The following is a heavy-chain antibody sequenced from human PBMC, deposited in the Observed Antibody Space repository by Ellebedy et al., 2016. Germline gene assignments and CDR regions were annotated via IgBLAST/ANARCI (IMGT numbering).Heavy chain of an antibody. Sequence: ESLKISCAASGFTFSSYSMNWVRQPPGKGLEWIGEINHSGSTNYNPSLKSRVTISVDTSKNQFSLKLSSVTAADTAVYYCASRVEMATIWVYWGQGTLVTVSS. CDR3: ASRVEMATIWVY. D-gene: IGHD5-24*01. CDR1: GFTFSSYS. J-gene: IGHJ4*02. V-gene: IGHV4-34*01. CDR2: INHSGST.